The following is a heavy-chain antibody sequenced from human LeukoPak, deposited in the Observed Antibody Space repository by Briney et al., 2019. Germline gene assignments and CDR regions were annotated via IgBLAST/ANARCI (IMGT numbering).Heavy chain of an antibody. D-gene: IGHD6-13*01. CDR3: AKCGDFIAASYNWFDP. V-gene: IGHV1-2*06. J-gene: IGHJ5*02. Sequence: GASVKVSCKASGYTFTDYYMHWVRRAPGQGLEWMGRINPNSGGTKYAQKFQGRVTMTRDTSISTAYMELNRLTSDDTAVYYCAKCGDFIAASYNWFDPWGPGTLVTVSS. CDR2: INPNSGGT. CDR1: GYTFTDYY.